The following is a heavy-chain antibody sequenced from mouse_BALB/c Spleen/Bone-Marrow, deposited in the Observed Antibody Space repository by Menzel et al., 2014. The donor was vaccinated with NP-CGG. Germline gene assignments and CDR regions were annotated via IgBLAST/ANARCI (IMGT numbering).Heavy chain of an antibody. Sequence: EVHLVESGGGLVQPGGSRKLSCAASGFTFSSFGVHWVRQAPEKGLEWVAYISSGSSTIYYADTVKGRFTIPRDNPKNTLFLQMTSLRPEDTAMYYCARGKHGYDYWGQGTTLTVSS. V-gene: IGHV5-17*02. CDR3: ARGKHGYDY. CDR1: GFTFSSFG. D-gene: IGHD2-2*01. CDR2: ISSGSSTI. J-gene: IGHJ2*01.